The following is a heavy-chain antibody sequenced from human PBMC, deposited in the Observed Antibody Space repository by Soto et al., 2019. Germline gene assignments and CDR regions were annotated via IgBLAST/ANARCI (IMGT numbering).Heavy chain of an antibody. CDR3: ARAHTPGNAFDI. Sequence: QVQLVESGGGVVQPGRSLRHSCAASGFTFSSYAMHWVRQAPGKGLEWVAVISYDGSNKYYADSVKGRFTISRDNSKNTLYLQMNSLRAEDTAVYYCARAHTPGNAFDIWGQGTMVTVSS. CDR2: ISYDGSNK. D-gene: IGHD2-2*02. V-gene: IGHV3-30-3*01. J-gene: IGHJ3*02. CDR1: GFTFSSYA.